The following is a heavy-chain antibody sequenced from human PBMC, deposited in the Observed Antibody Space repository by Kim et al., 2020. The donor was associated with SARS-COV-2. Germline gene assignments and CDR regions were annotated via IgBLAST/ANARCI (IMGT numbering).Heavy chain of an antibody. CDR3: ARGHSLGTFDY. V-gene: IGHV4-34*01. CDR1: GGSFSVYS. Sequence: SETLSLTCGVYGGSFSVYSWSWIRQSPGKGLEWIAEINHSGSTNYNPSLKSRVTISVDTSKKQFSLKLTSVTAADTAVYYCARGHSLGTFDYWGQGTLVTVSS. D-gene: IGHD7-27*01. CDR2: INHSGST. J-gene: IGHJ4*02.